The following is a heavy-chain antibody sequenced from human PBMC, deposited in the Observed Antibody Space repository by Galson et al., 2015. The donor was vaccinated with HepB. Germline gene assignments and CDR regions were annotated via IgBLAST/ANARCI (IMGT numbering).Heavy chain of an antibody. J-gene: IGHJ5*02. CDR1: GYSFNTYS. D-gene: IGHD2-15*01. Sequence: SVKVSCKASGYSFNTYSITWVRQAPGQGLEWLGWINPYSRNSKVARKVQGRVILTADTSTNTAYMELRRLTSDDTAVYYCARGALVVVVDATENNWFDPWGQGTLVTVSS. CDR3: ARGALVVVVDATENNWFDP. V-gene: IGHV1-18*01. CDR2: INPYSRNS.